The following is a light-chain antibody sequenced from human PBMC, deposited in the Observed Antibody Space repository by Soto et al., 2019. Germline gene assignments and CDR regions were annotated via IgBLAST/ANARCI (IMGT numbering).Light chain of an antibody. V-gene: IGKV3-15*01. CDR2: GAS. Sequence: EVVMTQSPGTLSVSPGERATLSCRASQSVSSNLAWYQQKPGQAPRLLIYGASTRATVIPARFSGSGSGTEFTLTISTLQSEDFAVYYCQQYDNWPPFTFGPGTKVDIK. CDR3: QQYDNWPPFT. CDR1: QSVSSN. J-gene: IGKJ3*01.